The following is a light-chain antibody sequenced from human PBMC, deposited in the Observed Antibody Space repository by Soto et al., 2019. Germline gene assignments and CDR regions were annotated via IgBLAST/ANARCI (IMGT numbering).Light chain of an antibody. V-gene: IGLV2-14*03. CDR3: SSYSPSSQRV. Sequence: QSALTQPASVSGSPGQSITISCTGTSSDVGGYNYVSWYQQHPGIAPKLLIYDVSSRPSGVSNRFSGSKSGNTASLTISGLQAEDEADYYCSSYSPSSQRVFGTGTKVTVL. CDR1: SSDVGGYNY. J-gene: IGLJ1*01. CDR2: DVS.